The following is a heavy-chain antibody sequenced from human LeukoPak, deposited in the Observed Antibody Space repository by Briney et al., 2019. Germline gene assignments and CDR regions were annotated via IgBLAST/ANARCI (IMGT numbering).Heavy chain of an antibody. CDR2: INPNSGGT. Sequence: ASVKVSCKASGYTFIGYYMHWVRQAPGQGLEWMGWINPNSGGTNYAQKFQGRVTMTRDTSISTAYMELSRLRSDDTAVYYCARDPGGSEIYYFDYWGQGTLVTVSS. V-gene: IGHV1-2*02. CDR1: GYTFIGYY. D-gene: IGHD1-26*01. CDR3: ARDPGGSEIYYFDY. J-gene: IGHJ4*02.